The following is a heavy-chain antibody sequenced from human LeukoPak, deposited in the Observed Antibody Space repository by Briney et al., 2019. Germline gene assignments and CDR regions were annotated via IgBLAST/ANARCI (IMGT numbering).Heavy chain of an antibody. CDR1: GGSISSSSYY. D-gene: IGHD2-15*01. J-gene: IGHJ5*02. Sequence: SETLSLTCTVSGGSISSSSYYWGWIRQPPGKGLEWIGSIYYSGSTYYNPSLKSRVTISVDTSKNQFSLKLSSVTAADTAVYYCARESRYCSGGSCNWFDPWGQGTLVTVSS. CDR2: IYYSGST. V-gene: IGHV4-39*07. CDR3: ARESRYCSGGSCNWFDP.